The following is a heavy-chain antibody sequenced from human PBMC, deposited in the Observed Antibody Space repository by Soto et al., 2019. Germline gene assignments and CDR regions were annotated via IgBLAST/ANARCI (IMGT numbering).Heavy chain of an antibody. D-gene: IGHD3-10*01. CDR1: GFTFSAHY. V-gene: IGHV3-11*01. Sequence: PVGSLRLSCAASGFTFSAHYMTWIRQAPGKGLEWVSKISGSGSTTYYADSVRGRFTVSRDNAKNSVYLQMNSLRAEDTAVYYCAGDPYYYASDFWGQGTLVTVSS. J-gene: IGHJ4*02. CDR3: AGDPYYYASDF. CDR2: ISGSGSTT.